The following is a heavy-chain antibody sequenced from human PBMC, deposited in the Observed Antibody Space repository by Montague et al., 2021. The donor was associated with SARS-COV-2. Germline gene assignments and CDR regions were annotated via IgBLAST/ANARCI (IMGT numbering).Heavy chain of an antibody. CDR1: GGSFSGYC. CDR2: INHSGST. CDR3: ARGPRITMVVVVITDIWFDP. Sequence: SETLSLTCAVYGGSFSGYCWSWIRQPPGKGLEWMGEINHSGSTNYNPSPKSRVTISVDTSKNQFSLKLSSVTAADSAVYYCARGPRITMVVVVITDIWFDPWGQGTLVTVSS. D-gene: IGHD3-22*01. V-gene: IGHV4-34*01. J-gene: IGHJ5*02.